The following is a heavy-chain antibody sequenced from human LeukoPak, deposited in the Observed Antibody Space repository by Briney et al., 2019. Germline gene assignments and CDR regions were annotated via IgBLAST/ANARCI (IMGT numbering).Heavy chain of an antibody. V-gene: IGHV4-34*01. CDR2: INHSGST. CDR1: GGSFSGYY. Sequence: PSETLSLTCAVYGGSFSGYYWSWIRKPPGKGLEWIGEINHSGSTNYNPSLKSRVTISVDTSKNQFSLKLSSVTAADTAVYYCATSLRLIAVAADFDYWGQGTLVTVSS. D-gene: IGHD6-19*01. CDR3: ATSLRLIAVAADFDY. J-gene: IGHJ4*02.